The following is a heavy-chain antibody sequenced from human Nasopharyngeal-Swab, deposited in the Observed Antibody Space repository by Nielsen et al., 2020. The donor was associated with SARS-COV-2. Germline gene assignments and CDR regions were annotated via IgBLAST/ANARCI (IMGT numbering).Heavy chain of an antibody. D-gene: IGHD3-16*01. V-gene: IGHV3-23*01. CDR3: AKRRGSAFDI. J-gene: IGHJ3*02. CDR1: GFTFSSYA. Sequence: GESLQISCAASGFTFSSYAMSWVRQAPGKGLEWVSAISGSGGSTYYADSVKGRFTISRDNSKNTLYLQMNSLRAEDTAVYYRAKRRGSAFDIWGQGTMVTVSS. CDR2: ISGSGGST.